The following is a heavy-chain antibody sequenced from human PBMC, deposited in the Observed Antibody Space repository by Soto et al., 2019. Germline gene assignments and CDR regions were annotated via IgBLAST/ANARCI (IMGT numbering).Heavy chain of an antibody. CDR1: GGTFSNYA. D-gene: IGHD2-15*01. CDR3: SIVTAYGMDV. V-gene: IGHV1-69*01. CDR2: IIPVYGTP. J-gene: IGHJ6*02. Sequence: QVQLEQSGAEVKKPGSSLKVPCKATGGTFSNYAISWVRQAPGQGLEWMAGIIPVYGTPNYAQRFQDRVTIIADESTTTAYMEVHSLRSEDTAIYYCSIVTAYGMDVWGPGTTVIVSS.